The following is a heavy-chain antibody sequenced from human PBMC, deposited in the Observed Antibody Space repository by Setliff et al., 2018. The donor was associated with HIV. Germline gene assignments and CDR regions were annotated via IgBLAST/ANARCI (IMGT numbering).Heavy chain of an antibody. CDR3: VRDYMWAFDY. J-gene: IGHJ4*02. CDR1: GFTFSDYP. Sequence: PGGSLRLSCAASGFTFSDYPMNWVRQAPGKGLEWVSHIYPDSNNIDYADSVRGRFTISRDNTKNSLYLQMNNLRAEDTAVYYCVRDYMWAFDYWGQGTLVTVSS. D-gene: IGHD1-26*01. V-gene: IGHV3-48*04. CDR2: IYPDSNNI.